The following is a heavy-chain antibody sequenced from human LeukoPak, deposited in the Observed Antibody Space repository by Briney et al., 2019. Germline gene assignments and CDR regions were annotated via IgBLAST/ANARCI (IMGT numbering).Heavy chain of an antibody. CDR2: ISTSGTHI. CDR1: GFTFSSYS. CDR3: ARDPVCGGDCFVDY. Sequence: GGSLRLSCAASGFTFSSYSMNWVRQAPGKGLEWVSSISTSGTHIYYADSVKGRFTISRDNAKDSLYLQMNSLRAEDTALYFCARDPVCGGDCFVDYWGQGTLVTVSS. V-gene: IGHV3-21*01. D-gene: IGHD2-21*02. J-gene: IGHJ4*02.